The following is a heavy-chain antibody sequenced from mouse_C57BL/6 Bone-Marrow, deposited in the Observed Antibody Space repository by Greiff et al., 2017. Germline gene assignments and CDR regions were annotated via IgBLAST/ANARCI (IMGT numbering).Heavy chain of an antibody. V-gene: IGHV1-55*01. CDR2: IYPGSGST. CDR1: GYTFTSYW. J-gene: IGHJ4*01. CDR3: ARNFYYYGSSYYAMDY. Sequence: QVQLQQPGAELVKPGASVKMSCKASGYTFTSYWITWVKQRPGQGLEWIGEIYPGSGSTNYNEKFKSKATLTVDTSSSTAYMQLSSLTSEDSAVYYCARNFYYYGSSYYAMDYWGQGTSVTVSS. D-gene: IGHD1-1*01.